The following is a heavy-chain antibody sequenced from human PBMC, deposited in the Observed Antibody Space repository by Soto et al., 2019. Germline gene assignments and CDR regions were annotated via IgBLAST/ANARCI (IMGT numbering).Heavy chain of an antibody. Sequence: HPVGSLRLSCAASGFTFSSDWMHWVRQAPGKGLVWVSRINIDGSGTSYADSVKGRFTISRDNAKNMLYLQMDSLRAEDTAVYYCERDRPGNYHLFDYWGQGNMVTVSS. D-gene: IGHD3-10*01. J-gene: IGHJ4*02. CDR1: GFTFSSDW. CDR2: INIDGSGT. V-gene: IGHV3-74*01. CDR3: ERDRPGNYHLFDY.